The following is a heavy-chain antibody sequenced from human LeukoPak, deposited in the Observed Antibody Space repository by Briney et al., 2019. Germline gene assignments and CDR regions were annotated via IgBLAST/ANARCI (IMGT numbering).Heavy chain of an antibody. Sequence: GGSLRLSCAASGFTFSSYGMHWVRQAPGKGLEWVAVIWYDGSNKYYADSVKGRFTISRDNSKNTLYLQMNSLRAEDTAVYYCARGVLSLRYYYYYMDVWGKGTTVTVSS. D-gene: IGHD2/OR15-2a*01. CDR3: ARGVLSLRYYYYYMDV. J-gene: IGHJ6*03. CDR2: IWYDGSNK. V-gene: IGHV3-33*01. CDR1: GFTFSSYG.